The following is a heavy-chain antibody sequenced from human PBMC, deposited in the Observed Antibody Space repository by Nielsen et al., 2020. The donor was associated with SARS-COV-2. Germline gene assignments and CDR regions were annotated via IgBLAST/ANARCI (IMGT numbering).Heavy chain of an antibody. CDR3: ARDPAGEYGWDYYYGMDV. D-gene: IGHD3-16*01. J-gene: IGHJ6*02. Sequence: ASVKVSCKASGYTFTSYYMHWVRQAPGQGLEWMGWISAYNGNTNYAQKLQGRVTMTTDTSTSTAYMELRSLRSDDTAVYYCARDPAGEYGWDYYYGMDVWGQGTTVTVSS. V-gene: IGHV1-18*04. CDR1: GYTFTSYY. CDR2: ISAYNGNT.